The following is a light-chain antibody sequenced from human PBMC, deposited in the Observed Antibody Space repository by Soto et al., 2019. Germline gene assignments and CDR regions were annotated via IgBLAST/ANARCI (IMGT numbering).Light chain of an antibody. CDR1: QSISSY. CDR2: AAS. CDR3: QQSYSTPPIT. Sequence: DIQMTQSTSSLSASLGDRVTLPWGASQSISSYLNWYQQKPAKAPKLLIYAASSLQSGVPSRFSGSGSGTDFTLTISSLQPEDFATYYGQQSYSTPPITFGQGTRLEIK. V-gene: IGKV1-39*01. J-gene: IGKJ5*01.